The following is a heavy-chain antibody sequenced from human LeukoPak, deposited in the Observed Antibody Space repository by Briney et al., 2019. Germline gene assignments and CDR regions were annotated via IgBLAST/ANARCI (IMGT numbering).Heavy chain of an antibody. V-gene: IGHV4-4*07. CDR3: ARGRGYSYGTAHYFDY. Sequence: SETLSLTCTVFGGSISSYYWSWIRQPAGKGLEWIGRIYTSGSTNYNPSLKSRVTISVDTSKNQFSLKLSSVTAADTAVYYCARGRGYSYGTAHYFDYWGQGTLVTVSS. D-gene: IGHD5-18*01. CDR1: GGSISSYY. J-gene: IGHJ4*02. CDR2: IYTSGST.